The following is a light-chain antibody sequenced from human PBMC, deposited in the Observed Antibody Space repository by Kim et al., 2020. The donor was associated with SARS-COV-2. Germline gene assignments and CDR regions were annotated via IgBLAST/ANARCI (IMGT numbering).Light chain of an antibody. J-gene: IGKJ2*01. CDR2: QAS. CDR3: QQYNFYRFT. Sequence: CAAVGGSVPISCRASQSITTWLAWYRQRPGKAPELLISQASVLQSGVSSKFSGSGSGTEFTLTIDSLQPDDCATYYCQQYNFYRFTFGQGTKLEI. V-gene: IGKV1-5*03. CDR1: QSITTW.